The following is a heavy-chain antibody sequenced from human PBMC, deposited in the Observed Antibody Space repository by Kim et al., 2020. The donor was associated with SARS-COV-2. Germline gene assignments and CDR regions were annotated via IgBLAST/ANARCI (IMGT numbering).Heavy chain of an antibody. J-gene: IGHJ4*02. CDR2: TSGDGLTT. Sequence: GGSLRLSCVASGFTFSTYSMHWVRQGPGKGLEWVAVTSGDGLTTFYAYSVKGRFTLSRDNSKNTLYLQMNSLRRDDTAMYYCARVVGFARFDYWGLGTLV. CDR1: GFTFSTYS. CDR3: ARVVGFARFDY. V-gene: IGHV3-30*04. D-gene: IGHD2-15*01.